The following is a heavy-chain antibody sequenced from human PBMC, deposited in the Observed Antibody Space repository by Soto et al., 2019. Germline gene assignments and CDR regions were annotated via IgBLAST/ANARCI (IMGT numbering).Heavy chain of an antibody. D-gene: IGHD6-13*01. J-gene: IGHJ4*02. CDR3: ARQGIAAAGTGDY. V-gene: IGHV4-39*01. Sequence: SETLSLTCTVSGGSISSSSYYWGWIRQSPGKGLEWIGSIYYSGSTHYNPSLKSRVTISVDTSKNQFSLKLSSVTAADTAVYYCARQGIAAAGTGDYWGQGTLVTVSS. CDR1: GGSISSSSYY. CDR2: IYYSGST.